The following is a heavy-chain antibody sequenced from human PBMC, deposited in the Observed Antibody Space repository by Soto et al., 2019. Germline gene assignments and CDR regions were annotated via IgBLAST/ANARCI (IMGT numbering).Heavy chain of an antibody. V-gene: IGHV3-9*01. J-gene: IGHJ4*02. Sequence: GGSLRLSCVASRFNLDDSAMNWVRQVPGKGLEWVSGITWNSGHILYADSVKGRFTISRDNAKKSLYLELNSLRPEDTALYYCAKGRSSMIVVVMDYWGQGTPVTVSS. CDR2: ITWNSGHI. CDR3: AKGRSSMIVVVMDY. CDR1: RFNLDDSA. D-gene: IGHD3-22*01.